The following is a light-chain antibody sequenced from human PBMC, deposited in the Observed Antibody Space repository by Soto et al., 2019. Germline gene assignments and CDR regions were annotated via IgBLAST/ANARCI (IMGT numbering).Light chain of an antibody. Sequence: DSQMLRSQSSLSASVRDRLTITCRAIQTISSWLAWYQQKPGKAPYLLISDVSSLERGVPSRFSGSGSGTEFTLTISSMQPDDFATFYCQQYNGYSRTFGQGTKVDI. CDR3: QQYNGYSRT. CDR2: DVS. V-gene: IGKV1-5*01. CDR1: QTISSW. J-gene: IGKJ1*01.